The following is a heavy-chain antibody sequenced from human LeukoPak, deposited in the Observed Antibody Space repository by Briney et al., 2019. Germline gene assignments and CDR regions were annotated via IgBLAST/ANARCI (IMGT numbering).Heavy chain of an antibody. Sequence: SETLSLTCTVSGGSISSSSYYWSWIRQPPGKGLEWIGYIYYSGSTNYNPSLKSRVTISVDTSKNQFSLKLSSVTAADTAVYYCARDGGDGYNYWGQGTLVTVSS. D-gene: IGHD5-24*01. CDR2: IYYSGST. J-gene: IGHJ4*02. V-gene: IGHV4-61*01. CDR3: ARDGGDGYNY. CDR1: GGSISSSSYY.